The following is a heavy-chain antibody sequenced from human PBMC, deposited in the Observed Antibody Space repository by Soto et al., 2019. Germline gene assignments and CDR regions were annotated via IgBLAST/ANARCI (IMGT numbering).Heavy chain of an antibody. D-gene: IGHD3-10*01. CDR2: VYSAGST. J-gene: IGHJ4*02. V-gene: IGHV3-66*01. CDR3: ARCGGSANYCYYFEK. CDR1: GFAVSSNY. Sequence: EVQLVESGGGLVQPGGSLRLSCEVSGFAVSSNYMSWVRQAPGKGLQWVSTVYSAGSTFYADSVKGRFTISRDESTNTLYFQMDSLRAEDTAVYYCARCGGSANYCYYFEKWGQGTLVTVSS.